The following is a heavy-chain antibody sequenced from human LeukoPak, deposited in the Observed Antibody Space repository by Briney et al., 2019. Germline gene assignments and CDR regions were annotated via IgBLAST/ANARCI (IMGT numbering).Heavy chain of an antibody. J-gene: IGHJ4*02. D-gene: IGHD2-21*02. CDR2: ISSDGSVT. Sequence: GGSLRLSCAVSGFSFTNYWMHWVRQDPGKGLVWVSYISSDGSVTKYADSVKGRFTISRDNAVNTLYLQMNSLRVEDTAVYYCVRGSLRLPRSTPDYWGQGTLVTVSS. CDR1: GFSFTNYW. V-gene: IGHV3-74*03. CDR3: VRGSLRLPRSTPDY.